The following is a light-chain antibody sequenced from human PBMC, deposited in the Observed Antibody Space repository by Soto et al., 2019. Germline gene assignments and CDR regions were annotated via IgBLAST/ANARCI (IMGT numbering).Light chain of an antibody. CDR1: RFNIGNNK. CDR2: SDD. Sequence: QSVLTQSPSASGTPGQKVTISCSGGRFNIGNNKVNWYQQLPGTAPKLLIYSDDQRPSGVPDRFSGSESGTSASLAISGLQSGDEADYYCAAWDDSLNGPAFGGGTQLTVL. J-gene: IGLJ2*01. CDR3: AAWDDSLNGPA. V-gene: IGLV1-44*01.